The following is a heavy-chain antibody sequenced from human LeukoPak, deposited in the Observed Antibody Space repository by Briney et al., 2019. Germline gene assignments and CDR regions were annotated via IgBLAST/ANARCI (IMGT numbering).Heavy chain of an antibody. CDR2: INPNSGGT. Sequence: GASVKVSFKSSGYTFTGYYMHWVRQAPGQGLEWMGWINPNSGGTNYAQKFQGRVTMTRDTSISTAYMELSRLRSDDTAVYYCARDLVWARYYGMDVWGQGTTVTVSS. V-gene: IGHV1-2*02. J-gene: IGHJ6*02. CDR1: GYTFTGYY. CDR3: ARDLVWARYYGMDV. D-gene: IGHD3-16*01.